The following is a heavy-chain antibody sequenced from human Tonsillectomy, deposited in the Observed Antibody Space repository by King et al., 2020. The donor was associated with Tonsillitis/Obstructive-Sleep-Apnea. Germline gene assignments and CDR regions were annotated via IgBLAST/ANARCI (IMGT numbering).Heavy chain of an antibody. CDR2: IYYSGST. V-gene: IGHV4-39*01. CDR3: ARPTEGLVGASWFDP. CDR1: GGSISSSSYY. D-gene: IGHD3-16*01. Sequence: QLQESGPGLVKPSETLSLTCTVSGGSISSSSYYWGWIRQPPGKGLEWIGSIYYSGSTYYNPSLKSRVTISVDTSKNQVSLKLSSVTAADTAVYYCARPTEGLVGASWFDPWGQGTLVTVSS. J-gene: IGHJ5*02.